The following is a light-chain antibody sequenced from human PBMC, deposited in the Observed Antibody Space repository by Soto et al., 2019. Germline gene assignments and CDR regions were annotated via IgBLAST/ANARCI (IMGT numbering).Light chain of an antibody. J-gene: IGLJ2*01. Sequence: QSALTQPRAVSGSPGQSVTISCAGTNSDLGNHNYVSWFQQHPGKAPKLIIYDVTRRPSGVPDRFSGSQSGNTASLTISGLQAADEAEYYCCCCSYAGSSSFRVLFGGGTQLTVL. V-gene: IGLV2-11*01. CDR3: CSYAGSSSFRVL. CDR2: DVT. CDR1: NSDLGNHNY.